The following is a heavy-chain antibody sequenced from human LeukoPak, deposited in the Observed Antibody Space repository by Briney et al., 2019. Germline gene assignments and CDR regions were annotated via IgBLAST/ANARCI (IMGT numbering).Heavy chain of an antibody. V-gene: IGHV3-74*01. D-gene: IGHD1-26*01. J-gene: IGHJ1*01. CDR3: VREVGAPGYFQH. CDR2: INSEGSST. Sequence: GGSLRLSCAASGSGFTFSNYWMPWVRQAPGKGLVWVSRINSEGSSTTYADSVKGRFTISSDNAENTLYLQMNSLRAEDTAVYHCVREVGAPGYFQHWGQGTLVTVSS. CDR1: GSGFTFSNYW.